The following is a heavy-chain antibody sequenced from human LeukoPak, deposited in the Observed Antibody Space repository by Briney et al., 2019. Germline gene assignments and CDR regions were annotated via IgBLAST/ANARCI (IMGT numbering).Heavy chain of an antibody. CDR1: GGSISSGDYY. Sequence: PSETLSLTCTVSGGSISSGDYYWSWIRQPPGKGLEWIGYIYYSGSTYYNPSLKSRVTISVDTSKNQFSLKLSSVTAADTAVYYCARALSGSYDAFDIWGQGTMVTVSS. CDR2: IYYSGST. J-gene: IGHJ3*02. CDR3: ARALSGSYDAFDI. D-gene: IGHD1-26*01. V-gene: IGHV4-30-4*08.